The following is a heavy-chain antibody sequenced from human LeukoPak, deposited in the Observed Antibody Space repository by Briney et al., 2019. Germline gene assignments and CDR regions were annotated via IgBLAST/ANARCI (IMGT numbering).Heavy chain of an antibody. V-gene: IGHV3-21*01. Sequence: GGSLSLSCAASGFTFSSYNMHWVRQAPGKGLEWVSSISSSSSYIYYADSVKGRFNIYRDNAKNSLYLQMNSLRADDTAGYYCASRRGDCTNASRYGRGWGQGTLVAVSS. D-gene: IGHD2-8*01. J-gene: IGHJ4*02. CDR3: ASRRGDCTNASRYGRG. CDR1: GFTFSSYN. CDR2: ISSSSSYI.